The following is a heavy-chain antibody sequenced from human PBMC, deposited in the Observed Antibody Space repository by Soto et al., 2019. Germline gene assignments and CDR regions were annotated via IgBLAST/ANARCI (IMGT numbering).Heavy chain of an antibody. CDR2: INHSGST. Sequence: SETLSLTCVVYGGSFSGYYWSWIRQSPGKGLEWIGEINHSGSTNYNPSLKSRVTISVDGSKNQFSLKLSSVTAADTAVYYCARVPDRWGQGTLVTVSS. CDR1: GGSFSGYY. D-gene: IGHD2-2*01. J-gene: IGHJ5*02. V-gene: IGHV4-34*01. CDR3: ARVPDR.